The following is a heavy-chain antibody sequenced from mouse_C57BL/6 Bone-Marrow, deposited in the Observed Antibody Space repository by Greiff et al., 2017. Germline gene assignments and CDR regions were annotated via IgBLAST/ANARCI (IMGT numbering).Heavy chain of an antibody. D-gene: IGHD2-4*01. V-gene: IGHV1-76*01. Sequence: QVQLQQSGAELVRPGASVKLSCKASGYTFTDYYINWVKQRPGQGLEWIARIYPGSGNTYYNEKFKGKATLTAEKSSSTAYMQLSSLTSEDSAVYFCARSRDDYAPDYWGQGTTLTVSA. J-gene: IGHJ2*01. CDR3: ARSRDDYAPDY. CDR2: IYPGSGNT. CDR1: GYTFTDYY.